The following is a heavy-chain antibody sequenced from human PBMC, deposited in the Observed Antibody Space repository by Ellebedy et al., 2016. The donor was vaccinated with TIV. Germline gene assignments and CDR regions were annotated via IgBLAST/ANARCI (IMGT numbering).Heavy chain of an antibody. D-gene: IGHD6-19*01. J-gene: IGHJ4*02. CDR2: ISYDGSNK. CDR3: ARNGSSGFFDY. V-gene: IGHV3-30*07. Sequence: LSLTCAASGFTFSSYAMHRVRQAPGKGLEWVAVISYDGSNKYYADSVKGRFTISRDNSKNTLYLQMNSLRAEDTAVYYCARNGSSGFFDYWGQGTLVTVSS. CDR1: GFTFSSYA.